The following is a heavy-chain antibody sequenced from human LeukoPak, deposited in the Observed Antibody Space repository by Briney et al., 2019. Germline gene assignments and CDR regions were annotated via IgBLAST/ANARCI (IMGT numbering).Heavy chain of an antibody. CDR1: GFTFSNYV. J-gene: IGHJ4*02. D-gene: IGHD6-13*01. Sequence: LGGSLRLSCAASGFTFSNYVMSWVRQAPGKGLEWVSSISGSGDSTYYTDSVKGRFTISRDNSKNTLYLQMNSLRGEDTAIYYCANRGSSWYFDYWGQGTLVTVSS. CDR3: ANRGSSWYFDY. V-gene: IGHV3-23*01. CDR2: ISGSGDST.